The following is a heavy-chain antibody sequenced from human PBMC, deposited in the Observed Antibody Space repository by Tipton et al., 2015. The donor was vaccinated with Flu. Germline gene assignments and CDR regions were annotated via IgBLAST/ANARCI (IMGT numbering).Heavy chain of an antibody. CDR3: ARGARIPYYFNY. Sequence: TLSLTCTVSGASIGSGSYYWSWTRQPAGKGLEWIGRMYTNVDTNTNPSLKSRVSISLDTSKNQFSLELSSVTTADTAVYYCARGARIPYYFNYWGPGTLVTVSS. CDR2: MYTNVDT. CDR1: GASIGSGSYY. J-gene: IGHJ4*02. V-gene: IGHV4-61*02. D-gene: IGHD2-2*01.